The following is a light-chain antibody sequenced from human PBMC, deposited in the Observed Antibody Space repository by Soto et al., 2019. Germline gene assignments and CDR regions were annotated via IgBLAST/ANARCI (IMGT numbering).Light chain of an antibody. J-gene: IGKJ1*01. V-gene: IGKV1-5*01. CDR3: QQYNSYQWT. CDR2: DAS. CDR1: QSISSW. Sequence: DIQMTQSPSTLSASVGDRVTITCRASQSISSWLAWYQQKPGKAPKLLIYDASSLESGVPSRFSGSGSGTEFTLTISSLQHDDFEPYYCQQYNSYQWTLGQGTKADIK.